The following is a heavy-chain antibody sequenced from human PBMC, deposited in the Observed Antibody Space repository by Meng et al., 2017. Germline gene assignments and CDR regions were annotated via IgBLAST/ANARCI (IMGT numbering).Heavy chain of an antibody. J-gene: IGHJ3*02. CDR1: GFTFSSYA. CDR2: ISGSGGST. CDR3: AKDRAYYYDSSLAEAFDI. Sequence: GESLKISCAASGFTFSSYAMSWVRQASGKGLEWVSAISGSGGSTYYADSVKGRFTISRDNSKNTLYLQMNSLRAEDTAVYYCAKDRAYYYDSSLAEAFDIWGQGTMVTVSS. D-gene: IGHD3-22*01. V-gene: IGHV3-23*01.